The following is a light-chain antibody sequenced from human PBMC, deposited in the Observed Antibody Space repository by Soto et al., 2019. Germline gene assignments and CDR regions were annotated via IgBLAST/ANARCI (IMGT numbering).Light chain of an antibody. Sequence: QAVVTQEPSLTVSPGGTVTVTCGSSTGAVTGSHCPYWFQQKPGQAPRTLIYDTGNRHSWTPARFSGSLLGGKATRPLSGAQPAHEADYYFSLLYSGARVFGGGTKLTVL. CDR2: DTG. CDR3: SLLYSGARV. V-gene: IGLV7-46*01. J-gene: IGLJ3*02. CDR1: TGAVTGSHC.